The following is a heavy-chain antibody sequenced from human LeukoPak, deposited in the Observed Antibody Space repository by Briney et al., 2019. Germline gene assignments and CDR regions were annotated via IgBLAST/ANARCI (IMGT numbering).Heavy chain of an antibody. CDR2: IIPIFGTA. Sequence: ASVKVSCKASGGTFSSYAISWVRQAPGQGLEWMGGIIPIFGTANYAQKFQGRVTITTDESTSTAYMELSSLRSEDTVVYYCARGYYLVSYYFDYWGQGTLVTVSS. D-gene: IGHD2/OR15-2a*01. J-gene: IGHJ4*02. CDR1: GGTFSSYA. V-gene: IGHV1-69*05. CDR3: ARGYYLVSYYFDY.